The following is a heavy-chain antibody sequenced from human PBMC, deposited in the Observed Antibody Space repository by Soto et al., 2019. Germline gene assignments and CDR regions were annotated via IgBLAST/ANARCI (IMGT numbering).Heavy chain of an antibody. CDR3: ASRPAYYDILTGLGYYFDY. D-gene: IGHD3-9*01. CDR2: INHSGST. Sequence: PSETLSLTCAVYGGSFSGYYWSWIRQPPGKGLEWIGEINHSGSTNYNPSLESRVTISVDTSKNQFSLKLSSVTAADTAVYYCASRPAYYDILTGLGYYFDYWGQGTLVTVSS. CDR1: GGSFSGYY. J-gene: IGHJ4*02. V-gene: IGHV4-34*01.